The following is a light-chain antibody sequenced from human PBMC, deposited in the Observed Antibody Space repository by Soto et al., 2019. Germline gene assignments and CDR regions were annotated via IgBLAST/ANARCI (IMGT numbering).Light chain of an antibody. J-gene: IGKJ1*01. CDR1: QSVSSN. Sequence: EIVMTQSPATLSVSPGERATLSCRASQSVSSNLAWYQQKPGQAPRLLIYGASTRATGIPARFSGSGSGTEFTLTISSLQSEDFEVYYCQQYNNWWTFGQGTNVEIK. CDR2: GAS. CDR3: QQYNNWWT. V-gene: IGKV3-15*01.